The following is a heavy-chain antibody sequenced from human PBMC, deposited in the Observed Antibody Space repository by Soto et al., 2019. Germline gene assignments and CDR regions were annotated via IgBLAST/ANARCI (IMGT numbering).Heavy chain of an antibody. V-gene: IGHV4-39*01. CDR2: GYYSGST. CDR3: ARHPRDGYNYGGSGIFDY. Sequence: QLQLQESGPGLVKPSETLSLTCTVSGGSVSSSSYWWGWIRQPPGKGLEWIGDGYYSGSTYYNPSHTSRVTISVDTAKNQFSLKLSSVTAADTAVYYCARHPRDGYNYGGSGIFDYWGPGTLVTVSS. D-gene: IGHD5-12*01. J-gene: IGHJ4*02. CDR1: GGSVSSSSYW.